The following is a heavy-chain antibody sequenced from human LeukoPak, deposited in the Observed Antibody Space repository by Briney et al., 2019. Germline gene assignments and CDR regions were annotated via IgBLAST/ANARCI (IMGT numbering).Heavy chain of an antibody. CDR3: GMGGC. D-gene: IGHD3-16*01. Sequence: GGSLRLSCAASGFTFSSYGMHWVRQAPGKGLEWVAVISYDGSNKYCADSVKGRFTISRDNSKNTLYLQMNSLRAEDTAVYYCGMGGCWGQGTLVTVSS. J-gene: IGHJ4*02. V-gene: IGHV3-30*03. CDR2: ISYDGSNK. CDR1: GFTFSSYG.